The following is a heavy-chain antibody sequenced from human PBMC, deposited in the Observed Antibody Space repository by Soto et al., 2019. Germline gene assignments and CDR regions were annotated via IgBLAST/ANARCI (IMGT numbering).Heavy chain of an antibody. V-gene: IGHV1-46*01. D-gene: IGHD3-10*01. CDR3: ARDLLAGDF. J-gene: IGHJ4*02. CDR1: GYTFTNYY. Sequence: QVQLVQSGAEVKKPGASVKVSCRASGYTFTNYYIHWVRQAPGPGLEWMAIINPMSGSTNYAQNFQGRVTLTMDTSTTTVYMDLSSLRFEDTAVYFCARDLLAGDFWGQGTLVTVSS. CDR2: INPMSGST.